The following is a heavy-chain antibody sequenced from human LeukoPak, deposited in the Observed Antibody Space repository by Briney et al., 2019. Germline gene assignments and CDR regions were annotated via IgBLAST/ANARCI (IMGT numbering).Heavy chain of an antibody. CDR3: AKSILVVTYYFDY. D-gene: IGHD2-8*02. J-gene: IGHJ4*02. V-gene: IGHV3-23*01. Sequence: GGTLRLSCAASGFTFSNYAMSWVRQAPGKGLEWDSTITGSGGSTYYADSVKGRFTISRDNSKNTLYLQLNSLRAEDTAVYYCAKSILVVTYYFDYLGQGTLVTVSS. CDR2: ITGSGGST. CDR1: GFTFSNYA.